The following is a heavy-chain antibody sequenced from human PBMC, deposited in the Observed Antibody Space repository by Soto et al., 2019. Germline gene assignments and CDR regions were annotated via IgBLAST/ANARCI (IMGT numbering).Heavy chain of an antibody. V-gene: IGHV3-72*01. J-gene: IGHJ4*02. CDR3: ATGVVGAAGY. CDR2: TRNKADSYTT. D-gene: IGHD1-26*01. CDR1: GFTFSDHY. Sequence: GGSLRLSCAASGFTFSDHYMDWVRQAPGKGLQWVGRTRNKADSYTTEYAASVKGRFTISRDDSKNSLYLQMNSLKTEDTAVYYCATGVVGAAGYWGQGTLVTVSS.